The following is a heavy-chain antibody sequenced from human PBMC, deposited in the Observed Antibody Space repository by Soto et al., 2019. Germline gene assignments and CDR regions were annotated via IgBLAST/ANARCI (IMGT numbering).Heavy chain of an antibody. D-gene: IGHD3-10*01. CDR2: IKQDGSEK. CDR1: GFTFSSYW. Sequence: GGSLRLSCAASGFTFSSYWMSWVRQAPGKGLEWVANIKQDGSEKYYVDSVKGRFTISRDNAKDSLYLQMNSLRAEDTAVYYCARDTLYYGSGSSRFLWGQGTLVTVSS. J-gene: IGHJ4*02. V-gene: IGHV3-7*01. CDR3: ARDTLYYGSGSSRFL.